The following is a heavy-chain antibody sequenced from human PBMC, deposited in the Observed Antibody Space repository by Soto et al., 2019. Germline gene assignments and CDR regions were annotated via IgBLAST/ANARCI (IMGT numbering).Heavy chain of an antibody. J-gene: IGHJ4*02. CDR3: VRDGLDYYDTERLYFDN. Sequence: EVQLVESGGGPVRPGGSLKLSCAASGFNFITYSLSWVRQAPGKGLEWVASISSSAVYIDYADSVKGRFTISRDNANNSLYLQMNSLRAEDTATYYCVRDGLDYYDTERLYFDNWGQGTLVTVPS. V-gene: IGHV3-21*01. CDR2: ISSSAVYI. D-gene: IGHD3-22*01. CDR1: GFNFITYS.